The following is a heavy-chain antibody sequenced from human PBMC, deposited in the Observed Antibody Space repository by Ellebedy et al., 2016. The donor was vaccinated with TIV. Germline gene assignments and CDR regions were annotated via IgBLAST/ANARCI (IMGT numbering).Heavy chain of an antibody. CDR1: GFTFGRYR. D-gene: IGHD4-11*01. CDR2: IKSDGSST. J-gene: IGHJ5*02. V-gene: IGHV3-74*01. Sequence: GESLKISXVAPGFTFGRYRMHWVRQAPGNKLVWVSRIKSDGSSTTYADSVKGRFTTSRDNARNTLYLQMNSLRGEDTAVYFCARDRGDYSISGPWGQGTLVTVSS. CDR3: ARDRGDYSISGP.